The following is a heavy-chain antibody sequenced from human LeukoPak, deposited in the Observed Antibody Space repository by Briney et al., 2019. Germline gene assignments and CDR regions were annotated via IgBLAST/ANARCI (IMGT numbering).Heavy chain of an antibody. D-gene: IGHD3-10*01. J-gene: IGHJ4*02. CDR1: GFTFSSYW. CDR3: ARRYSATSGNFDY. V-gene: IGHV3-7*01. CDR2: IKQDGSDK. Sequence: GGSLRLSCAASGFTFSSYWMSWVRQAPGKGLEWVANIKQDGSDKYYVDSVKGRFTISRDNAKNSLYLQMDSLRAEDTAVYYCARRYSATSGNFDYWGQGTLVTVSS.